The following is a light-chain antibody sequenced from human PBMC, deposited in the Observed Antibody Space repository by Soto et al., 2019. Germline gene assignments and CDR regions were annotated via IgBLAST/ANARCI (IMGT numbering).Light chain of an antibody. Sequence: DIVMTQSPLSLPVTPGEPASISCRSSQSLLHSNGYTYLDWYLQKPGQSPQLLIHWGSNPASGVPDRFSGSGSGTDFTLKIRRVEAEDVGVYYCMQALQTPLTFCPGTKVDTK. CDR3: MQALQTPLT. J-gene: IGKJ3*01. V-gene: IGKV2-28*01. CDR2: WGS. CDR1: QSLLHSNGYTY.